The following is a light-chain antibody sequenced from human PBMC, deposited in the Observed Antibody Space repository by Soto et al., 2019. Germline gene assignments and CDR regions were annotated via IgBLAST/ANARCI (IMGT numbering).Light chain of an antibody. J-gene: IGLJ1*01. CDR1: SSDVGACDC. CDR3: SSFTSSRTYV. V-gene: IGLV2-14*01. Sequence: QSVLTQPASVPGSPGQSITISCTGTSSDVGACDCVSWYQQHPAKAPKLMIYEVNDRPSGVSHRFSGSKSGNTASLTISGLQAEDEADYYCSSFTSSRTYVFGTGTKVTVL. CDR2: EVN.